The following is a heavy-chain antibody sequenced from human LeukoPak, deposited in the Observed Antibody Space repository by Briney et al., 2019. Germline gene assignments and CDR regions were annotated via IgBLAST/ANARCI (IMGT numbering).Heavy chain of an antibody. J-gene: IGHJ4*02. D-gene: IGHD3-3*01. V-gene: IGHV3-23*01. CDR3: AKDPGYYDFWRGYPMGVVY. Sequence: PGGSLRLSCAASGFTFSSYAMSWVRQAPGKGLERVSAISGSGGSTYYADSVKGRFTISRDNSKNTLYLQMNSLRAEDTAVYYCAKDPGYYDFWRGYPMGVVYWGQGTLVNVSS. CDR2: ISGSGGST. CDR1: GFTFSSYA.